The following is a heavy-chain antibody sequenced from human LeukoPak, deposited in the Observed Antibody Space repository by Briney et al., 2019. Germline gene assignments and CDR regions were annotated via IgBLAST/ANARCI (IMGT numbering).Heavy chain of an antibody. CDR2: IYSGGST. CDR1: GFTFSDYY. Sequence: GGSLRLSCAASGFTFSDYYMSWVRQAPGKGLEWVSVIYSGGSTYYADSVKGRFTISRDNSKNTLYLQMNSLRAEDTAVYYCASSGYYYSFDYWGQGTLVTVSS. CDR3: ASSGYYYSFDY. V-gene: IGHV3-53*01. J-gene: IGHJ4*02. D-gene: IGHD3-22*01.